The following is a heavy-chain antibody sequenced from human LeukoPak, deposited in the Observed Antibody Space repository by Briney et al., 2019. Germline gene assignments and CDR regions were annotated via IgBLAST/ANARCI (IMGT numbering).Heavy chain of an antibody. CDR1: GVSISSYY. D-gene: IGHD4-23*01. V-gene: IGHV4-4*07. CDR2: MYIGGTR. CDR3: ARDRTYGGNSGFDY. J-gene: IGHJ4*02. Sequence: ASETLSLTCSVSGVSISSYYWTWIRQPAGKGLEWIGRMYIGGTRNYNPSLKSRVTMSIDTSKNQFSLKLSSVTAADTAVYYCARDRTYGGNSGFDYWGRGTLVTVSS.